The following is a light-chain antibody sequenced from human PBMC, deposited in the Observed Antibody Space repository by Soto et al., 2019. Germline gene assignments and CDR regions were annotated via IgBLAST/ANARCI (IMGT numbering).Light chain of an antibody. CDR2: KVS. V-gene: IGKV2-30*01. CDR1: QSLVYSDGNTY. CDR3: RHGTPLLT. J-gene: IGKJ4*01. Sequence: DVVMTQSPLSLPVTLGQPASISCRSSQSLVYSDGNTYLNWFQQTPGQSPRRLIYKVSNRDSGAPERFSGGWPRTGFTRKSSRVEDEEVGFYYCRHGTPLLTFGGGTKVEIK.